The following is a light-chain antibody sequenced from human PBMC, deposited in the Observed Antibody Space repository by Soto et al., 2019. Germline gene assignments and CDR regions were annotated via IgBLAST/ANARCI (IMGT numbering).Light chain of an antibody. CDR1: SGSVSTSYY. Sequence: QTVVTQEPSVSVSPGGTVTLTCGFSSGSVSTSYYPSWYQQTPGQAPRTLIYSTNTRSSGVPDRFSGSILGNKAALTITGAQADDESDYYCVLYMGSGIVVFGGGTKLTVL. V-gene: IGLV8-61*01. CDR2: STN. J-gene: IGLJ2*01. CDR3: VLYMGSGIVV.